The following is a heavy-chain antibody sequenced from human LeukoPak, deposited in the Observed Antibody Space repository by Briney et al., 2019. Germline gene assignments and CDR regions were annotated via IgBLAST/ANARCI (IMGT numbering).Heavy chain of an antibody. Sequence: GGSLRLSCAASGFTFSSYGMHWVRQAPGKGLEGVAFIRYDGSNKYYADSVKGRFTISRDNSKNTLSLPMNSLRAEDTAVYYCAKGLRFGELLLGDDFSGQGTLVTVSS. CDR3: AKGLRFGELLLGDDF. D-gene: IGHD3-10*01. J-gene: IGHJ4*02. V-gene: IGHV3-30*02. CDR2: IRYDGSNK. CDR1: GFTFSSYG.